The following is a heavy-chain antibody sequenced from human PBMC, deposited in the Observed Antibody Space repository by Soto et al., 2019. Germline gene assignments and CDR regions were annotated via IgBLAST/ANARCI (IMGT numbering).Heavy chain of an antibody. D-gene: IGHD4-4*01. V-gene: IGHV1-69*13. CDR3: ARERGDYRHYYYYGMDV. CDR1: GGTFSSYA. Sequence: ASVKVSCKASGGTFSSYAISWVRQAPGQGLEWMGGIFPIFGTANYAQKFQGRVTITADESTSTAYMELSSLRSEDTAVYYCARERGDYRHYYYYGMDVWGQGTTVTVSS. J-gene: IGHJ6*02. CDR2: IFPIFGTA.